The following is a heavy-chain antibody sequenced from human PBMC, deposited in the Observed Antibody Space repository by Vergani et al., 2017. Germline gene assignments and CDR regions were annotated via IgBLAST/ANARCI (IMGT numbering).Heavy chain of an antibody. CDR2: ISAYNGNT. CDR3: ARDAGYCTNGVCFPFDY. J-gene: IGHJ4*02. V-gene: IGHV1-18*01. Sequence: QVQLVQSGAEVKKPGASVKVSCKASGYTFTSYGISWVRQAPGQGLEWMGWISAYNGNTNYAQKLQGIVTMTTDTSTSTAYMYLRSLRSDDTAVYYCARDAGYCTNGVCFPFDYWGQGTLVTVSS. D-gene: IGHD2-8*01. CDR1: GYTFTSYG.